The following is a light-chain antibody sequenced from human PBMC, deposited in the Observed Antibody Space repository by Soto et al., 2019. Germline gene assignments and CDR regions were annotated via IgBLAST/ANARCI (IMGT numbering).Light chain of an antibody. J-gene: IGKJ1*01. CDR2: KAS. CDR1: QSISVW. Sequence: DIQMTQSPSTLSASVGGRVTITCRASQSISVWLAWYQQKAGKAPNLLIYKASSLESGVPSRFSGSGSETEFTLTISGLQPGDSATYYCQQYNSYSPTFGQGTKVDIK. V-gene: IGKV1-5*03. CDR3: QQYNSYSPT.